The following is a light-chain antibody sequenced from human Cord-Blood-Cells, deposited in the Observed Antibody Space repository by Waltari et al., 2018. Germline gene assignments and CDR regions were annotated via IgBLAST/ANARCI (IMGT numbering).Light chain of an antibody. V-gene: IGKV1-39*01. Sequence: DIQMTPSPSSLSASVGDRVTITCRASQSINSYLNWYQQKPGKAPKLLSYAASSVQSGVPSRFSGSGSGTDFTRTIGSLQPEEFATYYWQQSYSTPPTFGQGTKVEIK. J-gene: IGKJ1*01. CDR2: AAS. CDR3: QQSYSTPPT. CDR1: QSINSY.